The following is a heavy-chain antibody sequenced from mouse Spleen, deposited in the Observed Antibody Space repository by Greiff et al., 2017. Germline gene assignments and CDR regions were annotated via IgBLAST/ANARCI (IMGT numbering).Heavy chain of an antibody. D-gene: IGHD2-5*01. J-gene: IGHJ2*01. V-gene: IGHV1-55*01. Sequence: VKLVESGAELVKPGASVKMSCKASGYTFTSYWITWVKQRPGQGLEWIGDIYPGSGSTNYNEKFKSKATLTVDTSSSTAYMQLSSLTSEDSAVYYCARSTSNYDYWGQGTTLTVSS. CDR1: GYTFTSYW. CDR3: ARSTSNYDY. CDR2: IYPGSGST.